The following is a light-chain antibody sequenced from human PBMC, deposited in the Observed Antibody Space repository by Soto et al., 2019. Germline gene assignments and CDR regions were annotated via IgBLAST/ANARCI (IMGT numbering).Light chain of an antibody. V-gene: IGLV2-11*01. CDR3: CSYAGSSSYV. J-gene: IGLJ2*01. CDR1: SSDVGGYNY. Sequence: QSALTQPRSVSGSPGQSVTISCTGTSSDVGGYNYVSWYQQYPGKAPKLMIYDVSKRPPGVPDRFSGSKSGNTASLTISGLQAEDEADYYCCSYAGSSSYVFGAGTKLTVL. CDR2: DVS.